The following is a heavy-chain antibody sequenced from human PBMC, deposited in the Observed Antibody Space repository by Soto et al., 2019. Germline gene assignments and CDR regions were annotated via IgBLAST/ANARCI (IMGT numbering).Heavy chain of an antibody. V-gene: IGHV3-23*01. J-gene: IGHJ2*01. CDR1: GCTFSTYA. D-gene: IGHD3-16*01. CDR3: AKEPRSNGYFDL. CDR2: ISGSAGKT. Sequence: EVQLLESGGDLVQPGGSLRLSCAASGCTFSTYAMSWVRQAPGKGLEWVSAISGSAGKTYYADSVKGRFTISRDNSKNTLYLQMNSLRADDTAVYYCAKEPRSNGYFDLWGRGTLVTVSS.